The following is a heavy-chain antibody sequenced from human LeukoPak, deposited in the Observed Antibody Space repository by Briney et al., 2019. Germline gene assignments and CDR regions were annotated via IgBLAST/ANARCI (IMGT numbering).Heavy chain of an antibody. CDR1: GYSISSGYY. CDR2: IYHSGST. D-gene: IGHD5-24*01. V-gene: IGHV4-38-2*02. J-gene: IGHJ5*02. Sequence: SENLSLTCTGSGYSISSGYYWGWIRQPPGKGLEWIGSIYHSGSTYYNPSLKIPVTTSVDTYKNQFSLKLSSVTAADTAVYYCARVGGEMATIRNWFDPWGQGTLVTVSS. CDR3: ARVGGEMATIRNWFDP.